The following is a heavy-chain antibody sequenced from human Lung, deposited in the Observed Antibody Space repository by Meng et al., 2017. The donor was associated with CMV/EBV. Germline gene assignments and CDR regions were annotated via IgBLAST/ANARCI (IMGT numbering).Heavy chain of an antibody. D-gene: IGHD1-26*01. Sequence: GGSXRLXCAASGFTFSSYSMNWVRQAPGKGLELVSSISSSSSYIYYADSVKGRFTISRDNAKNSLYLQMNSLRAEDTAVYYCARGESEWELLSYYYYYGMDVWGGRXAVTVSS. J-gene: IGHJ6*04. V-gene: IGHV3-21*01. CDR1: GFTFSSYS. CDR2: ISSSSSYI. CDR3: ARGESEWELLSYYYYYGMDV.